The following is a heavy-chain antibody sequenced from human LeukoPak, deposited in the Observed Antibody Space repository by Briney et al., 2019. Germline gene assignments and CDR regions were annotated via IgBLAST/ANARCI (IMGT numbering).Heavy chain of an antibody. Sequence: GGSLRLSCAASGFTFTNYAMHWVRQAPGKGLEWVAVISYDGSNKYYADSVKGRFTISRDNSKNTLYLQMNSLRAEDTAVYYCAKPLPTTVVTRYYFDYWGQGTLVTVSS. J-gene: IGHJ4*02. CDR1: GFTFTNYA. D-gene: IGHD4-23*01. V-gene: IGHV3-30*07. CDR2: ISYDGSNK. CDR3: AKPLPTTVVTRYYFDY.